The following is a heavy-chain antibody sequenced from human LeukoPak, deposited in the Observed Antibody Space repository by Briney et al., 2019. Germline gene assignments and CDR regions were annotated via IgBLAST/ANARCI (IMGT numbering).Heavy chain of an antibody. CDR3: ARDSPLSGSYSWFDP. CDR1: GYTFTSYG. Sequence: ASVKVSCKASGYTFTSYGISWVRQAPGQGLEWMGWISAYSGNTNYAQKLQGRVTMTTDTSTSTAYMELRSLRSDDTAVYYCARDSPLSGSYSWFDPWGQGTLVTVSS. V-gene: IGHV1-18*01. J-gene: IGHJ5*02. CDR2: ISAYSGNT. D-gene: IGHD1-26*01.